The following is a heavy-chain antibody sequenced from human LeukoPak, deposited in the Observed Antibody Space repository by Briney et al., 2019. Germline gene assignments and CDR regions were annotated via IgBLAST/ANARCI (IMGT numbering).Heavy chain of an antibody. V-gene: IGHV4-39*07. CDR1: GGSISSSSYY. Sequence: PSETLSLTCTVSGGSISSSSYYWGWIRQPPGKGLEWIGSIYYSGSTYYNPSLKSRVTISVDTSKNQFSLKLSSVTAADTAVYYCARDFTGPRSSSFFDWFDPWGQGTLVTVSS. D-gene: IGHD6-13*01. CDR2: IYYSGST. J-gene: IGHJ5*02. CDR3: ARDFTGPRSSSFFDWFDP.